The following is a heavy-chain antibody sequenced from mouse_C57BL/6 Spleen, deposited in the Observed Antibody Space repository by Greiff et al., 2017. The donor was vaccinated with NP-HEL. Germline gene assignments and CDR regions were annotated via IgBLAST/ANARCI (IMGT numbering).Heavy chain of an antibody. CDR1: GYSITSGYD. Sequence: EVHLVESGPGMVKPSQSLSLTCTVTGYSITSGYDWHWIRHFPGNKLEWMGYISYSGSTNYNPSLKSRISITHDTSKNHFFLKLNSVTTEDTATYYCARDWDGYFDVWGTGTTVTVSS. V-gene: IGHV3-1*01. CDR2: ISYSGST. CDR3: ARDWDGYFDV. D-gene: IGHD4-1*01. J-gene: IGHJ1*03.